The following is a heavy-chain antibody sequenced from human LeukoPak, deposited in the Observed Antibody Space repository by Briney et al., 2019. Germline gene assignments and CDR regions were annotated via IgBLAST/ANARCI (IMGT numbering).Heavy chain of an antibody. CDR2: ISAYNGNT. CDR3: ARYGFLITMIVNNWFDP. Sequence: ASVKVSCKASGYTFTSYYMHWVRQAPGQGLEWMGWISAYNGNTNYAQKLQGRVTRTTDTSTSTAYMELRSLRSDDTAVYYCARYGFLITMIVNNWFDPWGQGTLVTVSS. V-gene: IGHV1-18*04. J-gene: IGHJ5*02. D-gene: IGHD3-22*01. CDR1: GYTFTSYY.